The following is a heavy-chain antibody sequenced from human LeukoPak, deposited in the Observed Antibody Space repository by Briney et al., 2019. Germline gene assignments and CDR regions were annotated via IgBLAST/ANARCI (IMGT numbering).Heavy chain of an antibody. D-gene: IGHD3-3*01. Sequence: GGSLRLSCAASGFTFSSYGMHWVRQAPGRGLEWVAVISYDGSNKYYADSVKGRFSISRDNSKNTLYLQMNSLRAEDTAVYYCARRYDGFDYWSQGTLVTVSS. CDR2: ISYDGSNK. J-gene: IGHJ4*02. V-gene: IGHV3-30*19. CDR3: ARRYDGFDY. CDR1: GFTFSSYG.